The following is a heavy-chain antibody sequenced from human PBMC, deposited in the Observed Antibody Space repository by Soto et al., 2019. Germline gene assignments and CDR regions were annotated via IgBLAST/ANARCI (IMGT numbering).Heavy chain of an antibody. J-gene: IGHJ5*02. CDR3: AKDPGTGLAAAGFLGWFDP. CDR2: ISFDGSNK. CDR1: GFSFSSYG. D-gene: IGHD6-13*01. Sequence: QVQLVESGGGVVQPGRSLSLSCAASGFSFSSYGIHWVRQAPGKDLEWVAVISFDGSNKYYADSVKGRFTISRDNSKNSMYLHRSGLRVEDTAMYYCAKDPGTGLAAAGFLGWFDPWGQGTLVTVSS. V-gene: IGHV3-30*18.